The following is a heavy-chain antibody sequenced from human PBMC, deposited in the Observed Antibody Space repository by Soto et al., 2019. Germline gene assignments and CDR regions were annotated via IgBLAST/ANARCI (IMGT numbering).Heavy chain of an antibody. CDR3: ARAYLTGTTPPYNWFDR. D-gene: IGHD1-7*01. Sequence: QVQLLQWGTGALKPSETLSLTCTVHGGSLGGYYWNWIRQSPGKALEWIGEVSHVDSTNYNPSLKGRATISLDTPKYHFSLKLTSMTAADTAVYYCARAYLTGTTPPYNWFDRWGQGTLVTVSS. J-gene: IGHJ5*02. V-gene: IGHV4-34*01. CDR2: VSHVDST. CDR1: GGSLGGYY.